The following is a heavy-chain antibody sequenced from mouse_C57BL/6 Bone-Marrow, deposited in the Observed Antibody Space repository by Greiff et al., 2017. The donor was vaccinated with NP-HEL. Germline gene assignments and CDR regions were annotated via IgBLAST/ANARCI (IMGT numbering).Heavy chain of an antibody. CDR1: GISITTGNYR. V-gene: IGHV3-5*01. D-gene: IGHD2-5*01. Sequence: VQLKQSGPGLVKPSQTVFLTCTVTGISITTGNYRWSWIRQFPGNKLEWIGYIYYSGTITYNPSLTSRTTLTRDTPKNQFFLEMNSLTAEDTATYYCARENYSNFWYFDVWGTGTTVTVSS. J-gene: IGHJ1*03. CDR2: IYYSGTI. CDR3: ARENYSNFWYFDV.